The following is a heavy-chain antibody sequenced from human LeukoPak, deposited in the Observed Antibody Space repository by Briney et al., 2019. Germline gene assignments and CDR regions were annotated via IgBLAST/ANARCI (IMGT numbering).Heavy chain of an antibody. CDR2: INAGNGNT. D-gene: IGHD3-22*01. Sequence: ASVKVSCKASGYTFTSYAMHWVRQAPGQRLEWMGWINAGNGNTKYSQKFQGRVTITRDTSASTAYMELSSLRSEDTAVYYCARTRTTYYYDSSGYTHMYYFDYWGQGTLVTVSS. CDR3: ARTRTTYYYDSSGYTHMYYFDY. J-gene: IGHJ4*02. V-gene: IGHV1-3*01. CDR1: GYTFTSYA.